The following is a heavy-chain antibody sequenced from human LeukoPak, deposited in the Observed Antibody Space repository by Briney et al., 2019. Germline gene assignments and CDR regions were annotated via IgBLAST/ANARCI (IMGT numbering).Heavy chain of an antibody. J-gene: IGHJ4*02. D-gene: IGHD3-10*01. CDR2: ISGSGGST. CDR3: ARVYYYGSGTYSYYFDS. CDR1: GFTFSSYA. Sequence: GGSLRLSCAASGFTFSSYAMSWVRQAPGKGLEWVSAISGSGGSTYYADSVKGRFTISRDNSKNTLYLQMNSLRAEDTAVYYCARVYYYGSGTYSYYFDSWGQGTLVTVSS. V-gene: IGHV3-23*01.